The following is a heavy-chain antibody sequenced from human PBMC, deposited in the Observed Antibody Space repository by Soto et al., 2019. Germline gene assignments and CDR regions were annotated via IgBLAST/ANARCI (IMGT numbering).Heavy chain of an antibody. J-gene: IGHJ6*02. CDR1: VESIRSSSY. CDR3: RRSSRYSTDV. V-gene: IGHV4-39*01. D-gene: IGHD6-13*01. CDR2: IYSTGNT. Sequence: SETLSLTCTVSVESIRSSSYWGWIRQPPGKGLEWIGSIYSTGNTYYNPSLNSQVTISVDTSKNQLSLNVISVTAADTAVYYCRRSSRYSTDVWGQGTTVTVSS.